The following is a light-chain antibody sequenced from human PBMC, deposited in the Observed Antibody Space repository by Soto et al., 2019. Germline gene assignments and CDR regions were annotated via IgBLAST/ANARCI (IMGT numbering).Light chain of an antibody. J-gene: IGKJ5*01. Sequence: EIVLTQPPATLSLSPGERATLSCRASQSVSVYLAWFQQKPGQPPRLLIYDASKRATGIPVRFSGSGSGTDFTLTISSLEPEDFGLYYCQQRSDWFTFGQGTRLEIK. CDR2: DAS. CDR3: QQRSDWFT. V-gene: IGKV3-11*01. CDR1: QSVSVY.